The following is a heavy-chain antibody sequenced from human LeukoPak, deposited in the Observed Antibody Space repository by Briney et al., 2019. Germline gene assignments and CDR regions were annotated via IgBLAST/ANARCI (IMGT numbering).Heavy chain of an antibody. Sequence: SETLSLTCTVSGYSISSGYYWGWIRQPPGKGLEWIGSIYHSGSTYYNPSLKSRVTISVDTSKNQFSLKLSSVTAADTAVYYCARGAHDILTGYLYYYYYMDVWGKGTTVTVSS. V-gene: IGHV4-38-2*02. CDR2: IYHSGST. J-gene: IGHJ6*03. CDR1: GYSISSGYY. CDR3: ARGAHDILTGYLYYYYYMDV. D-gene: IGHD3-9*01.